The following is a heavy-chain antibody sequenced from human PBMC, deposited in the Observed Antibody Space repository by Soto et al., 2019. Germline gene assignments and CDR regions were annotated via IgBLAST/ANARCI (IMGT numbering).Heavy chain of an antibody. CDR1: GGTFSSYA. Sequence: SVKVSCKASGGTFSSYAISWVRQAPGQGLEWMGGIIPILGTANYAQKFQGRVTLTADESTSTAYMELSSLRSEDTAVYYCARDRTSSFWTPRGYYFDYWGQGTLVTVS. CDR3: ARDRTSSFWTPRGYYFDY. V-gene: IGHV1-69*13. J-gene: IGHJ4*02. D-gene: IGHD3-3*01. CDR2: IIPILGTA.